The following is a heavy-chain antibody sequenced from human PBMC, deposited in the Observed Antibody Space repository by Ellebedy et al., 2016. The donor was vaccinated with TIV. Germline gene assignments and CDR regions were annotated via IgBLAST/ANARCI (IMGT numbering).Heavy chain of an antibody. CDR1: GFTFSSYA. J-gene: IGHJ6*03. V-gene: IGHV3-30-3*01. CDR3: ARRYMDV. Sequence: GESLKISCAASGFTFSSYAMHWVRQAPGKGLEWVAVISYDGSNKYYADSVKGRFTISRDNSKNTLYLQLNNLRAEDTAVYYCARRYMDVWGKGTTVTVSS. CDR2: ISYDGSNK.